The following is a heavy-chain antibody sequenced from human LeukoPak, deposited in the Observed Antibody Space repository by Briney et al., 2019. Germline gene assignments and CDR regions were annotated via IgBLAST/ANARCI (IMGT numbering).Heavy chain of an antibody. Sequence: GGSLRLSCAASGFTFSSYGMHWVRQAPGKGLEWVAVISYDGSNKYYADSVKGRFTISRDNSKNTLYLQMNSLRAEDTAVYYCAKDLGYCSGGSCYHPDYWGQGTLVTVSS. D-gene: IGHD2-15*01. CDR1: GFTFSSYG. CDR2: ISYDGSNK. V-gene: IGHV3-30*18. J-gene: IGHJ4*02. CDR3: AKDLGYCSGGSCYHPDY.